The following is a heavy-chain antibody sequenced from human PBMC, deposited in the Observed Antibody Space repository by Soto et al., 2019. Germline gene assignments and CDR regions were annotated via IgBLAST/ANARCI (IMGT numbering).Heavy chain of an antibody. J-gene: IGHJ6*02. V-gene: IGHV3-48*03. Sequence: EVQLVESGGGLVQPGGSLRLSCAASGFTFSSYEMNWVRQAPGKGLEWVSYISSSGSTIYYADSVKGRFTISRDNAKNSLYLQMNSLRAEDTAVYYCARDCRGVGDYVGRYYYYYGMDVWGQGTTVTVSS. D-gene: IGHD4-17*01. CDR1: GFTFSSYE. CDR2: ISSSGSTI. CDR3: ARDCRGVGDYVGRYYYYYGMDV.